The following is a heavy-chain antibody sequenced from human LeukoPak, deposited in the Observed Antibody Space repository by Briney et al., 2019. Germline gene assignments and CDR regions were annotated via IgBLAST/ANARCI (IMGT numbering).Heavy chain of an antibody. V-gene: IGHV1-18*01. D-gene: IGHD3-22*01. Sequence: ASVKVSCKASGYTFTSYGISWVRQAPGQGLEWMGWISAYNGNTNYAQKLQGRVTMTTETSTSTAYMELRSLRSDDTAVYYCARSYYYDSSGHYDYWGQGTLVTVSS. J-gene: IGHJ4*02. CDR3: ARSYYYDSSGHYDY. CDR2: ISAYNGNT. CDR1: GYTFTSYG.